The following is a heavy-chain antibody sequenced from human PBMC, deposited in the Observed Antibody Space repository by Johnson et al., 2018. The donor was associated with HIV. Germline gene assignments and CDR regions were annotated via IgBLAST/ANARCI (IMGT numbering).Heavy chain of an antibody. CDR2: IKEDGSEK. Sequence: VQLVESGGGLVQPGGSLRLSCAASGFTFSSYWMSWVRQAPGKGLEWVANIKEDGSEKYYVDSVKGRFTISRDNAKNSLYLQMNSLRAEDTALYYCAKDHDYYDSSGSILGAFDIWGQGTMVTVSS. D-gene: IGHD3-22*01. CDR1: GFTFSSYW. J-gene: IGHJ3*02. V-gene: IGHV3-7*03. CDR3: AKDHDYYDSSGSILGAFDI.